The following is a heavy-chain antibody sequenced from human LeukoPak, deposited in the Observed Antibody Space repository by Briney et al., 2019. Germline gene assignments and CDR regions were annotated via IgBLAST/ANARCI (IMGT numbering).Heavy chain of an antibody. V-gene: IGHV3-9*01. CDR3: AKSAPSSVAGNFDY. Sequence: PGRSLRLSCAASGFTFDDYAMHWVQQAPGKGLEWVSGISWNSGSIGYADSVKGRFTISRDNAKNSLYLQMNSLRAEDTALYYCAKSAPSSVAGNFDYWGQGTLVTVSS. D-gene: IGHD6-19*01. J-gene: IGHJ4*02. CDR1: GFTFDDYA. CDR2: ISWNSGSI.